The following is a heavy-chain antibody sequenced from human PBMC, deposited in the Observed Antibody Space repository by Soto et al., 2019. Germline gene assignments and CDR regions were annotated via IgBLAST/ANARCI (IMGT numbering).Heavy chain of an antibody. Sequence: GGSLRLSCVASGFMFTRSTMNWVRQAPGRGLEWVSSITSASDYIFYADSVKGRFTISRDNAKNSLYLQMNSLRAEDTAVYYCARVGTGSSTPLDIWGQGTMVTVSS. V-gene: IGHV3-21*01. D-gene: IGHD3-9*01. CDR1: GFMFTRST. CDR2: ITSASDYI. CDR3: ARVGTGSSTPLDI. J-gene: IGHJ3*02.